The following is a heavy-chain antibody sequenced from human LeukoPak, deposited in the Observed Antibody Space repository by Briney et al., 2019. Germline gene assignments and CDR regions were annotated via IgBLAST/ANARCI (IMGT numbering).Heavy chain of an antibody. CDR1: GGSISSGGYY. J-gene: IGHJ4*02. Sequence: SETLSLTCTVSGGSISSGGYYWSWIRQHPGKGLEWIGYIYYSGSTYYNPSLKSRVTISVDTSKNQFSLKLSSVTAADTAVYYCAREFRGVIDYWGQGTLVTVSS. D-gene: IGHD3-10*01. CDR3: AREFRGVIDY. V-gene: IGHV4-31*03. CDR2: IYYSGST.